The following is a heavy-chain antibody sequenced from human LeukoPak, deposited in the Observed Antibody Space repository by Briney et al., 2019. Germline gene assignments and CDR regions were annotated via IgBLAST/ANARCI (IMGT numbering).Heavy chain of an antibody. CDR1: GFTFDDYG. CDR3: ARISGSGIIYPSPFDY. Sequence: GGSLRLSCAASGFTFDDYGMSWVRHAPGKGLEWVSGINWNGGSTVYADSVKGRFTISRDNAKNSLYLQMNSLRAEDTALYYCARISGSGIIYPSPFDYWGQGTLVTVSS. J-gene: IGHJ4*02. CDR2: INWNGGST. D-gene: IGHD3-10*01. V-gene: IGHV3-20*04.